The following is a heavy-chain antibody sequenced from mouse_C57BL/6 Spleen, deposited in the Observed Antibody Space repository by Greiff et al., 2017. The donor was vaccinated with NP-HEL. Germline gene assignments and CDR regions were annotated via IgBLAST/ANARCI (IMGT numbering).Heavy chain of an antibody. CDR3: TRKENYDYEDYAMDY. CDR2: IYPGNSDT. D-gene: IGHD2-4*01. J-gene: IGHJ4*01. V-gene: IGHV1-5*01. Sequence: EVQLQQSGTVLARPGASVKMSCKTSGYTFTSYWMHWVKQRPGQGLEWIGAIYPGNSDTSYNQKFKGKAKLTAVTSASTAYMELSSLTNEDSAVYYCTRKENYDYEDYAMDYWGQGTSVTDSS. CDR1: GYTFTSYW.